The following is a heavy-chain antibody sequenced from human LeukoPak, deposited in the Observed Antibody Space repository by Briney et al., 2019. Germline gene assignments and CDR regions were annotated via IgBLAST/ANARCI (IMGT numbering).Heavy chain of an antibody. V-gene: IGHV1-2*02. CDR2: INPNSAGT. CDR3: ARGSSEWLVRMDY. D-gene: IGHD6-19*01. J-gene: IGHJ4*02. Sequence: ASVKVSCKASGYTFTGYYMHWVRQAPGQGLEWMGWINPNSAGTNYAQKFQGRVTMTRDTSISTAYMELSRLRSDDTAVYYCARGSSEWLVRMDYWGQGTLVTVSS. CDR1: GYTFTGYY.